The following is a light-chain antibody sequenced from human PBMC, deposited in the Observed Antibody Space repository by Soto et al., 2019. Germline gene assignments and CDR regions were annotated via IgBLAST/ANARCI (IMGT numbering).Light chain of an antibody. Sequence: QYVLTQPPSVSGAPGQRVTISCTGSSSNIGAGYDVHWYQQLPGTAPKLLIYGNTNRPSGVPDRFSGSKSGTSASLAITGLQAEDEADYYCQSYDSSLGGSGVFGTGTKVTVL. J-gene: IGLJ1*01. CDR3: QSYDSSLGGSGV. CDR2: GNT. V-gene: IGLV1-40*01. CDR1: SSNIGAGYD.